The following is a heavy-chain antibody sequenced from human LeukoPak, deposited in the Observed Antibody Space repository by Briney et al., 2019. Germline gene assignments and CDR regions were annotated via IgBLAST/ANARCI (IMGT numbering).Heavy chain of an antibody. CDR3: AKDSWEVGATSKIDY. Sequence: GGSLRLSCAASGFIFSNYGIHWVRQAPGKGLEWVAFIRYDASDKYYAYSVKVRFTISIDNSKNKVYLQMNSLRTEDTAVYYCAKDSWEVGATSKIDYWGQGTLVTGSS. J-gene: IGHJ4*02. D-gene: IGHD1-26*01. CDR1: GFIFSNYG. CDR2: IRYDASDK. V-gene: IGHV3-30*02.